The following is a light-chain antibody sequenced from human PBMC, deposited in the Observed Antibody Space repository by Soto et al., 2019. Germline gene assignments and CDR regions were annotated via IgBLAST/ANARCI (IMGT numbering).Light chain of an antibody. CDR3: QQYNSYIT. J-gene: IGKJ5*01. Sequence: DSHMTQSPSTLSASVGDRVTITCRASQSISSWLAWYQQKPGKAPKLLIYDASSLESGVPSRFSGSGSGTEFTLTISSLQPDDFATYYCQQYNSYITFGHGTRLEIK. CDR1: QSISSW. CDR2: DAS. V-gene: IGKV1-5*01.